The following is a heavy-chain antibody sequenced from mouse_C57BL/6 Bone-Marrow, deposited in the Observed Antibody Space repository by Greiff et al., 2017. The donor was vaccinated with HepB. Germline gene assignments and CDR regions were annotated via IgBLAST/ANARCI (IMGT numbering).Heavy chain of an antibody. D-gene: IGHD1-1*01. CDR2: ILPGSGST. CDR1: GYTFTGYW. V-gene: IGHV1-9*01. J-gene: IGHJ2*01. Sequence: QVQLKQSGAELMKPGASVKLSCKATGYTFTGYWIEWVKQRPGHGLEWIGEILPGSGSTNYNEKFKGKATFTADTSSNTAYMQLSSLTTEDSAIYYCARWDTTVVASYYFDYWGQGTTLTVSS. CDR3: ARWDTTVVASYYFDY.